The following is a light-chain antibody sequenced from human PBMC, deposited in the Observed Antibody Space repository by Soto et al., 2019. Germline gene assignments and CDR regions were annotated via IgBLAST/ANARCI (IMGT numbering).Light chain of an antibody. V-gene: IGLV2-14*01. CDR3: ISFTTSTTYV. Sequence: QAVLTQPASVSGSPGQSITISCTGTSSDVGAYNYVSWYQQYPGKAPKLIIYDVTNRPSGVSDRFSGSKSGNTASLTISGLQAEDEGNYYCISFTTSTTYVFGTGTKLTVL. J-gene: IGLJ1*01. CDR2: DVT. CDR1: SSDVGAYNY.